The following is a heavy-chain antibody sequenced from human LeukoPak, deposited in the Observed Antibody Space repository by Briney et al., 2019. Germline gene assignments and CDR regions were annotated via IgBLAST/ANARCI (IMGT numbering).Heavy chain of an antibody. V-gene: IGHV3-23*01. CDR2: ISGSGLNT. J-gene: IGHJ3*02. CDR3: AKVGGYFDSYDAFDI. D-gene: IGHD3-9*01. CDR1: GFTFSSYG. Sequence: GGTLRLSCAASGFTFSSYGMNWVRQAPGKGLEWVSSISGSGLNTYYADSVNGRFTISRDNSKNTLYLQMNSLRAEDTAVYYCAKVGGYFDSYDAFDIWGQGTMVTVSS.